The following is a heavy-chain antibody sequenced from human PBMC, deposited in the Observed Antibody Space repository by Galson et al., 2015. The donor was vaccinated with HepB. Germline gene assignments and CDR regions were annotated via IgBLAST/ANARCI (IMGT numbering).Heavy chain of an antibody. D-gene: IGHD5-24*01. CDR2: IYPGDSDT. CDR3: GRSLRRDGYNYQAFEI. J-gene: IGHJ3*02. CDR1: GYSFTNYW. V-gene: IGHV5-51*01. Sequence: QSGAEVKKPGESLKISCKASGYSFTNYWIGWVRQVPGKGLEWMGIIYPGDSDTRYSPSFEGQVTISADKAISTAYLQWSGLKASDTAIYYCGRSLRRDGYNYQAFEIWGQGTKVTISS.